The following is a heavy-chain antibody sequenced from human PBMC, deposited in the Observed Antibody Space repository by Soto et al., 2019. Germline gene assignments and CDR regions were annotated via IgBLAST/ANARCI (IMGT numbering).Heavy chain of an antibody. CDR3: ARRMVVSNYWYFDP. D-gene: IGHD2-15*01. V-gene: IGHV4-59*08. Sequence: QVQLQESGPGLVKPSETLSLTCTVSGGSISPYYWSWIRQPPGKGLEWIGYIYYSGSTNYNPSLKSRVTFSLATSKNQFSLRLSSVTSADTAVYYCARRMVVSNYWYFDPWGRGTMVTVSS. CDR2: IYYSGST. J-gene: IGHJ2*01. CDR1: GGSISPYY.